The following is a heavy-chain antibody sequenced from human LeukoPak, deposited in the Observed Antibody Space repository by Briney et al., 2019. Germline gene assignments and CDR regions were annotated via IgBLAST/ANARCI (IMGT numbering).Heavy chain of an antibody. CDR1: GGSISTTSNY. CDR3: ARLSGSYQGYGMDV. Sequence: PSETLSLTCSVTGGSISTTSNYWGWIRQPPGKGLEWIGSIYYSGSTNYNPSLKSRVTISVDTSKNQFSLKLSSVTAADTAVYYCARLSGSYQGYGMDVWGQGTTVTVSS. V-gene: IGHV4-39*07. J-gene: IGHJ6*02. CDR2: IYYSGST. D-gene: IGHD1-26*01.